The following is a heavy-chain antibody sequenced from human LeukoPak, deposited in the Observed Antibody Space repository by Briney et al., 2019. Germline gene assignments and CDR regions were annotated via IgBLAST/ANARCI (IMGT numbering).Heavy chain of an antibody. D-gene: IGHD2-2*01. J-gene: IGHJ4*02. V-gene: IGHV1-8*01. CDR2: MNPNSGNT. CDR3: ARGSLVPAANDY. CDR1: GYTFTSYD. Sequence: GASVKVSCKASGYTFTSYDINWVRQATGQGLEWMGWMNPNSGNTGYAQKFQGRVTMTRNTSISTAYMELRSLRSDDTAVYYCARGSLVPAANDYWGQGTLVTVSS.